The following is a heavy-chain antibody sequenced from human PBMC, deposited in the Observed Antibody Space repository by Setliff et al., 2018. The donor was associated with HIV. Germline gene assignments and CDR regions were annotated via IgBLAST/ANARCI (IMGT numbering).Heavy chain of an antibody. CDR1: GFTFSSYG. J-gene: IGHJ4*02. CDR2: IRYDGSNK. V-gene: IGHV3-30*02. CDR3: ARETYYYGSGVPPVIDY. Sequence: GGSLRLSCAASGFTFSSYGMHWVRQAPGKGLEWVAFIRYDGSNKYYADSVKGRFTISRDNSKNTLYLQMNSLRAEDTAVYYCARETYYYGSGVPPVIDYWGQGTLVTSPQ. D-gene: IGHD3-10*01.